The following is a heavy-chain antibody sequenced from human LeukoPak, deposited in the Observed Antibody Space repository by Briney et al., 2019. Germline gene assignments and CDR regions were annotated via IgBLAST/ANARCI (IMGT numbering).Heavy chain of an antibody. CDR3: VKDRCDGTTCPEV. CDR1: GFTFSSYS. Sequence: GGSLRLSCAASGFTFSSYSMNWVRQAPGKGLEWVSSISSSSSYIYYSDSLKGRFTISRDNSKNTLHLQMSNLRADDTALYYCVKDRCDGTTCPEVWGQGTLVTVSS. V-gene: IGHV3-21*04. CDR2: ISSSSSYI. D-gene: IGHD2-2*01. J-gene: IGHJ4*02.